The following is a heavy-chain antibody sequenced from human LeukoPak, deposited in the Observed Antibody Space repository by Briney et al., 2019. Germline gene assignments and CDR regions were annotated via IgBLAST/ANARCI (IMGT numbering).Heavy chain of an antibody. CDR3: ARGWGYDFWSGYYGL. Sequence: ETLSLTCAVYGGSFSGYYWSLIRQPPGKGLEWIGEINHSGSTNYNPSLKSRVTISVDTSKNQFSLKLSSVTAADTAVYYCARGWGYDFWSGYYGLWGQGTLVTVSS. CDR1: GGSFSGYY. D-gene: IGHD3-3*01. V-gene: IGHV4-34*01. CDR2: INHSGST. J-gene: IGHJ4*02.